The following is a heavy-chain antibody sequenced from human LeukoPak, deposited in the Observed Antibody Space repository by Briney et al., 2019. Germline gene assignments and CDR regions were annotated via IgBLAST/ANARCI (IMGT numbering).Heavy chain of an antibody. Sequence: PGGSLRLSCAASGFTFSSYAMSWVRQAPGKGLEWVSAISGSGGSTYYADSVKGRFTISRDNSKNTLYLQMNSPRAEDTAVYYCAKHPQSWAAAGWFDPWGQGTLVTVSS. J-gene: IGHJ5*02. CDR1: GFTFSSYA. CDR2: ISGSGGST. D-gene: IGHD6-13*01. V-gene: IGHV3-23*01. CDR3: AKHPQSWAAAGWFDP.